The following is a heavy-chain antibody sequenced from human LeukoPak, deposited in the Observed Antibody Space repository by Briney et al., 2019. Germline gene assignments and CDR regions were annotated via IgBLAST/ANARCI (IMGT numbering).Heavy chain of an antibody. Sequence: PGGSLRLSCAVSGFTFSHYSMTWVRQAPGKGLEWVSSISSSSSFIYYADSVKGRFTISRDNSKDTLYLQMNSLRAEDTAVYYCAKLKGRGSYPVDYWGQGTLVTVSS. CDR3: AKLKGRGSYPVDY. V-gene: IGHV3-21*01. J-gene: IGHJ4*02. CDR1: GFTFSHYS. CDR2: ISSSSSFI. D-gene: IGHD1-26*01.